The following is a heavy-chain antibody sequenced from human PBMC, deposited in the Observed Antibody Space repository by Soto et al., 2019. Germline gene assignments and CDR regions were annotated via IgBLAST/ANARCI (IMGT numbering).Heavy chain of an antibody. V-gene: IGHV3-23*01. CDR3: AKEPVGPDWYFDL. Sequence: LRLSCAASGFTFSSYAMSWVRQAPGKGLEWVSTISGSGTTTFYADSVKGRFTISSDNSKNTLYLQMSSLRAEDTAVYNCAKEPVGPDWYFDLWGRGTLVTVSS. J-gene: IGHJ2*01. CDR1: GFTFSSYA. CDR2: ISGSGTTT.